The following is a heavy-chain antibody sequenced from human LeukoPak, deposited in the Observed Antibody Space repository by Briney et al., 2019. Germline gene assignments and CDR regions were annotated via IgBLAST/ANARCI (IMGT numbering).Heavy chain of an antibody. CDR2: ISYSGTT. CDR3: AANSADYNTLGSSYKV. Sequence: SETLSLTCTVSSASISSSPYFWGRIRQSPGQGLEWIGSISYSGTTYYNPSLKSRVTISVDTSKNHFSLKLRSVTAADTAIYYCAANSADYNTLGSSYKVWGQGTLVTVSS. D-gene: IGHD3-10*01. CDR1: SASISSSPYF. V-gene: IGHV4-39*02. J-gene: IGHJ4*02.